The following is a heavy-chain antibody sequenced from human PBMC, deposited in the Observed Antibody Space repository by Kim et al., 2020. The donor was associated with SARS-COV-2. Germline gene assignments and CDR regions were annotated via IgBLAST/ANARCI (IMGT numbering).Heavy chain of an antibody. CDR1: GFTFSSYG. V-gene: IGHV3-30*18. J-gene: IGHJ4*02. CDR2: ISYDGSNK. CDR3: AKDERITMIVGAWDY. D-gene: IGHD3-22*01. Sequence: GGSLRLSCAASGFTFSSYGMHWVRQAPGKGLEWVAVISYDGSNKYYADSVKGRFTISRDNSKNTLYLQMNSLRAADTAVYYCAKDERITMIVGAWDYWGQGTLVTVSS.